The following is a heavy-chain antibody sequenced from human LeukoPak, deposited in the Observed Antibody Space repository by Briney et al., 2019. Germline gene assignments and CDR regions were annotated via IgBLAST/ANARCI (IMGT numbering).Heavy chain of an antibody. CDR3: ARGPLLGDDYDPPFRY. CDR2: IYTGGST. CDR1: GGSISSGNYH. D-gene: IGHD4/OR15-4a*01. Sequence: SETRSLTCTVSGGSISSGNYHWSWIRHPAGKGLEWIGRIYTGGSTNYNPSFKSRLTISIDKSKNQFSLKLTSVTAAVSAVYFCARGPLLGDDYDPPFRYWGQGTLVTVSS. J-gene: IGHJ4*02. V-gene: IGHV4-61*02.